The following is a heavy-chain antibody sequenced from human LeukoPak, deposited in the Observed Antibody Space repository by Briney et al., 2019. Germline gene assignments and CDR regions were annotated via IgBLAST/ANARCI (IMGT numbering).Heavy chain of an antibody. V-gene: IGHV4-59*08. J-gene: IGHJ4*02. D-gene: IGHD5-12*01. CDR2: ISDGGST. Sequence: SETLSLTCTVSGGSISSYYWSWVRQFPGKGLEWIGYISDGGSTNYSPSLESRATISVDTSKNKFFLILSSVTAADTAVYYCARRGGTVVGDTGYHYWYFDNWGQGTLVTVSS. CDR3: ARRGGTVVGDTGYHYWYFDN. CDR1: GGSISSYY.